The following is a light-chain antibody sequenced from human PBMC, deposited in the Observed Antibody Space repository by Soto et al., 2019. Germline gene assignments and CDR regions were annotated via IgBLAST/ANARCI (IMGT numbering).Light chain of an antibody. CDR2: DAS. J-gene: IGKJ4*01. CDR3: QQRSNWPVS. CDR1: QSIGHF. V-gene: IGKV3-11*01. Sequence: DIMVTQSPATLSLSPGESATLPCRASQSIGHFLVWYQQKPGQAPRLLISDASKRATGIPARFSGIGSGTDFTLTINSLQPEDSAIYYCQQRSNWPVSFGGGTKVDIK.